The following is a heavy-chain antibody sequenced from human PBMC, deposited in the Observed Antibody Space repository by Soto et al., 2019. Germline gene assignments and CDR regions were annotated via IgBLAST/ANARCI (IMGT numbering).Heavy chain of an antibody. V-gene: IGHV4-31*03. J-gene: IGHJ4*02. Sequence: SETLSLTCTVSGGSISSGGYYWSWIRQHPGKGLEWIGYIYYSGSTYYNPSLKSRVTISVDTSKNQFSLKLSSVTAADTAVYYCARVVQLWPDLYFDYWGQGTLVTAPQ. D-gene: IGHD5-18*01. CDR3: ARVVQLWPDLYFDY. CDR2: IYYSGST. CDR1: GGSISSGGYY.